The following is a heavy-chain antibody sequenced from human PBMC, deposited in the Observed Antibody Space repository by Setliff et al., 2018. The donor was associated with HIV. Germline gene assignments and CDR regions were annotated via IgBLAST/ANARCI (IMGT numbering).Heavy chain of an antibody. CDR3: AITSRGYSLQRGGAFDI. V-gene: IGHV1-69*05. D-gene: IGHD3-22*01. CDR1: GDTFATYV. CDR2: RSPIFSTT. Sequence: SVKVSCKGSGDTFATYVVSWVRQAPGQGLEWMGGRSPIFSTTNYAQKFQGRVTITTDEATSRAYMELSSLRSEDTAVYYCAITSRGYSLQRGGAFDIWGQGTLVTVSS. J-gene: IGHJ3*02.